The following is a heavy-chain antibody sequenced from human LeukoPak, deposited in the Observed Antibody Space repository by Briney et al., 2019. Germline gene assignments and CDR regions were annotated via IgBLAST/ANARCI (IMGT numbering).Heavy chain of an antibody. CDR1: GFTFTSYS. CDR3: AKGGKWDVMPFDY. Sequence: GGSLRLSCAASGFTFTSYSMNWVRQAPGKGLEWVSTISGGGGSTYYADSVKGRFTISRDNSKNTLYLQVNSLRAEDTAVYYCAKGGKWDVMPFDYWGQGTLVTVSS. J-gene: IGHJ4*02. CDR2: ISGGGGST. D-gene: IGHD1-26*01. V-gene: IGHV3-23*01.